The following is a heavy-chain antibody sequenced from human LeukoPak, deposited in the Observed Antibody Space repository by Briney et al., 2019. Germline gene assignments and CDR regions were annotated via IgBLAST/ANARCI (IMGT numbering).Heavy chain of an antibody. V-gene: IGHV1-18*01. J-gene: IGHJ4*02. CDR1: GYTVNDVG. Sequence: GASVKVSCKASGYTVNDVGVTWVRQAPGQGLEWMGRISVSSGTTTFAQNFQDRVTLTTDASTNTAYMELRTLRSDDTAVYYCARDVSRGYMDYWGQGTLVTVAS. CDR3: ARDVSRGYMDY. CDR2: ISVSSGTT.